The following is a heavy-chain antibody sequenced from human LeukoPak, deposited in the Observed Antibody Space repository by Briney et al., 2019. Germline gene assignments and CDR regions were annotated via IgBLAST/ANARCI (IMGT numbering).Heavy chain of an antibody. D-gene: IGHD6-19*01. CDR1: GFTFNSYA. CDR3: AKDTKRLVWIY. V-gene: IGHV3-23*01. CDR2: ISGSGGST. J-gene: IGHJ4*02. Sequence: GGSLRLSCAASGFTFNSYAMSWVRQAPGKGLEWVSAISGSGGSTYYADSVKGRFTISRDNSKNTLYLQMNSLRAEDTAVYYCAKDTKRLVWIYWGQGTLVTVSS.